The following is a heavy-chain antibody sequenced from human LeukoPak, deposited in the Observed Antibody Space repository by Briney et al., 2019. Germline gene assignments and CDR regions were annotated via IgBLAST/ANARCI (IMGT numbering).Heavy chain of an antibody. CDR1: GGSISSYY. CDR3: ARGPYSYDSSGAFDI. Sequence: TSSETLSLTCTVSGGSISSYYWSWIRQPAGKGLEWIGRIYTSGSTNYSPSLKSRVTMSVDTSKNQFSLKLSPVTAADTAVYFCARGPYSYDSSGAFDIWGQGTMVTVSS. CDR2: IYTSGST. V-gene: IGHV4-4*07. J-gene: IGHJ3*02. D-gene: IGHD3-22*01.